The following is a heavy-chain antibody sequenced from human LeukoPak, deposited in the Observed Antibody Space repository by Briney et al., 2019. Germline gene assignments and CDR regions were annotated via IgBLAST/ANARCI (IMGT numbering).Heavy chain of an antibody. J-gene: IGHJ6*04. CDR2: ISSSSTYI. D-gene: IGHD4-17*01. Sequence: GGSLRLSCAASGFTFSSYSMNWVRQAPGKGLEWVSSISSSSTYIYYADSLKGRFTISRDNAKNSLYLQMNSLRAEDTAVYYCARAPETYGDYGPIYYGMDVWGKGTTFTVSS. CDR1: GFTFSSYS. CDR3: ARAPETYGDYGPIYYGMDV. V-gene: IGHV3-21*01.